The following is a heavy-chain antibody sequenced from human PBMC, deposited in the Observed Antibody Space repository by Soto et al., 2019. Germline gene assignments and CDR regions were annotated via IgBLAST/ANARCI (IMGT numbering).Heavy chain of an antibody. Sequence: PGGSLRLSCAASGFTFSSYWMSWVRQAPGKGLEWVANIKQDGSEKYYVDSVKGRFTLSRDNAKNSLQLQMNSLRAEDTAIYFCARVAYFNGWIFDYWGQGTLVTV. D-gene: IGHD6-19*01. CDR1: GFTFSSYW. V-gene: IGHV3-7*01. J-gene: IGHJ4*01. CDR3: ARVAYFNGWIFDY. CDR2: IKQDGSEK.